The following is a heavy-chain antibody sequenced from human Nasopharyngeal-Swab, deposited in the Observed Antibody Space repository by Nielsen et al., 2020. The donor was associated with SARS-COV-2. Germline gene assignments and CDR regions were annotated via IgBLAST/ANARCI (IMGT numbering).Heavy chain of an antibody. V-gene: IGHV3-33*01. CDR2: IWYDGSNK. D-gene: IGHD3-16*02. J-gene: IGHJ3*02. Sequence: WIRQPPGKGLEWVAVIWYDGSNKYYADSVKGRFTISRDNSKNTRYLQMNSLRAEDTAVYYCARDRITFGGVIVKGDAFDIWGQGTMVTVSS. CDR3: ARDRITFGGVIVKGDAFDI.